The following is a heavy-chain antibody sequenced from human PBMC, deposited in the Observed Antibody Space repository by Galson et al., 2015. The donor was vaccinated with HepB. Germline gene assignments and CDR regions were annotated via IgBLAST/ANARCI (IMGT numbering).Heavy chain of an antibody. CDR2: IYYSGST. CDR1: GGSISSSSYY. J-gene: IGHJ5*02. CDR3: ARDPAGGATTIFGVVIIGWFDP. V-gene: IGHV4-39*07. Sequence: ETLSLTCTVSGGSISSSSYYWGWIRQPPGKGLEWIGSIYYSGSTYYNPSLKSRVTISVDTSKNQFSLKLSSVTAADTAVYYCARDPAGGATTIFGVVIIGWFDPWGQGTLVTVSS. D-gene: IGHD3-3*01.